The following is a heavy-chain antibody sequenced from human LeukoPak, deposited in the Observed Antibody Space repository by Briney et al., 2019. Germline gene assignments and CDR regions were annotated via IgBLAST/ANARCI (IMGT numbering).Heavy chain of an antibody. J-gene: IGHJ4*02. V-gene: IGHV3-74*03. CDR3: VKGAPFDY. Sequence: GGSLRLSCAASGFTFSDQWMHWVRQDPEKGLVWVSRINGDGSSTAYADFVKGRFTISRDNARNTLSLQMNSLRIEDTAIYYCVKGAPFDYWGQGTLVAASS. CDR1: GFTFSDQW. CDR2: INGDGSST. D-gene: IGHD4/OR15-4a*01.